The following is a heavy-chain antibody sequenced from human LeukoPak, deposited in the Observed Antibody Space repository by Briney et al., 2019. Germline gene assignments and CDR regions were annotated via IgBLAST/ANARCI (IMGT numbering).Heavy chain of an antibody. CDR3: ASTHYDSSGYYALGFDY. CDR1: GGSISSYY. D-gene: IGHD3-22*01. V-gene: IGHV4-59*12. J-gene: IGHJ4*02. CDR2: IYYSGST. Sequence: SETLSLTCTVSGGSISSYYWSWLRQPPGKGLEWIGYIYYSGSTNYNPSLKSRVTISVDTSKNQFSLKLSSVTAADTAVYYCASTHYDSSGYYALGFDYWGQGTLVTVSS.